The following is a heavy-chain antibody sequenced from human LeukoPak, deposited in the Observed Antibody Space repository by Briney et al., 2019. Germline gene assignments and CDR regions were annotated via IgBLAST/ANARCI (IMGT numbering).Heavy chain of an antibody. CDR1: GFTFSSYA. CDR3: ARGGGLDV. Sequence: GGSLRLSCAASGFTFSSYAMHWVRQAPGKGLEWVASINHNGNVNYYVDSVKGRFTISRDNAKNSLYLQMSDLRAEDTAVYFCARGGGLDVWGQGATVTVSS. D-gene: IGHD3-16*01. J-gene: IGHJ6*02. V-gene: IGHV3-7*03. CDR2: INHNGNVN.